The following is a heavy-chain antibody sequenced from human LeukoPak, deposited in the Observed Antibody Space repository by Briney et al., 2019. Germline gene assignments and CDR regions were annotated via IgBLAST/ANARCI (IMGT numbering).Heavy chain of an antibody. Sequence: SQTLSLTCTVSGGSISSGGYYWSWIRQPPGKGLEWIGYIYHSGSTYYNPSLKSRVTISVDRSKNQFSLKLSSVTAADTAVYYCARDRMWELADPDAFDIWGQGTMVTVSS. V-gene: IGHV4-30-2*01. CDR3: ARDRMWELADPDAFDI. J-gene: IGHJ3*02. CDR2: IYHSGST. CDR1: GGSISSGGYY. D-gene: IGHD1-26*01.